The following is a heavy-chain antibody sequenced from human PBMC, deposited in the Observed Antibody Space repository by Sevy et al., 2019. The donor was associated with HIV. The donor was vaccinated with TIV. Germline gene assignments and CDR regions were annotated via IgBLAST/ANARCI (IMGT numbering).Heavy chain of an antibody. CDR2: IYWDDDK. CDR3: TYTVIELGNCSGGTYYYSDH. J-gene: IGHJ4*02. Sequence: SGPTLVNPTQTLTLTCTFSGFSLSSSGVSVGWTRQPPVKAPEWLALIYWDDDKRYSPSLESWLTITKDTSKNQVVLTMTNMDPVDTSTSHCTYTVIELGNCSGGTYYYSDHWGQGTLVTVSS. CDR1: GFSLSSSGVS. V-gene: IGHV2-5*02. D-gene: IGHD2-15*01.